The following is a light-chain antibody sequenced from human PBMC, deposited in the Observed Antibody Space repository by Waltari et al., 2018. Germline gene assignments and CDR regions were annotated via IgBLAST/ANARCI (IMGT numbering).Light chain of an antibody. CDR2: DVS. CDR3: KSYTGTGSWV. V-gene: IGLV2-14*03. J-gene: IGLJ3*02. CDR1: KSDVGFYNY. Sequence: QSALTQPASVSGSPGQSITIFCTGTKSDVGFYNYVSWYQQHPGKAPKVIIYDVSQRPSGFSNRFSGSKSGNTASLTISGLQADDEADYYCKSYTGTGSWVFGGGTKLTVL.